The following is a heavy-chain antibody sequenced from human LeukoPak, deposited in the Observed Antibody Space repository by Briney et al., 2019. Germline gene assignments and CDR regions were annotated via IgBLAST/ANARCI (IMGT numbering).Heavy chain of an antibody. D-gene: IGHD6-19*01. J-gene: IGHJ5*02. CDR3: AKDGAQYSSGPECDP. V-gene: IGHV3-23*01. CDR1: GLHFSGTA. CDR2: ISHDGMNA. Sequence: GGSLRLSCAASGLHFSGTAMSWVRQAPAKGLEWVSAISHDGMNAYYADSVKGRFTMSRDNSKKTVSLEMSSLTAADTGVYYCAKDGAQYSSGPECDPRGQGALVTVSP.